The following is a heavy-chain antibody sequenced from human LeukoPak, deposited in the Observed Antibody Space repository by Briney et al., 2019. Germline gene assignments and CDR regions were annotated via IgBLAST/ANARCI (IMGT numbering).Heavy chain of an antibody. V-gene: IGHV5-51*01. CDR1: GYSLTSYW. CDR3: ARTVVVVAAGDNWFDP. Sequence: GESLKISCKGSGYSLTSYWIGWVRQMPGKGLEWMGIIYPGDSDTRYSPSFQGQVTISADKSISTAYLQWSSLKASDTAMYYCARTVVVVAAGDNWFDPWGQGTLVTVSS. D-gene: IGHD2-15*01. CDR2: IYPGDSDT. J-gene: IGHJ5*02.